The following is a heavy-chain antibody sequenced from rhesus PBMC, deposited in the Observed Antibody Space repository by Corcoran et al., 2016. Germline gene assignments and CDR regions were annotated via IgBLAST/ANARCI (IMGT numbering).Heavy chain of an antibody. Sequence: QLQLQESGPGLVKPSETLSLTCAVSGGSIRSNYWSWIRQPPGNGPEWVGRISCSGESTDYNPARMSRVTISPDTYKNQFSLKLSSVTAADTAVYYCARVGYYDSGSYYYRGYYFDYGGQGVLVTVSS. CDR3: ARVGYYDSGSYYYRGYYFDY. J-gene: IGHJ4*01. CDR1: GGSIRSNY. V-gene: IGHV4-173*01. D-gene: IGHD3-16*01. CDR2: ISCSGEST.